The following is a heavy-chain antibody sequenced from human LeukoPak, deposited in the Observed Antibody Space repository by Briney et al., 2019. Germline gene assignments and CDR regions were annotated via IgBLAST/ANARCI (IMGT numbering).Heavy chain of an antibody. CDR3: ARAFRVDYDSSGALDI. D-gene: IGHD3-22*01. CDR2: IGIAGDT. Sequence: GGSLRLSCAASGFTFSSYDMHWVRQAAGKGLEWVSVIGIAGDTYYPGSVKGRFTISRENAKNSLYLQMNSLTAGDTAVYYCARAFRVDYDSSGALDIWGQGTLVTVSS. CDR1: GFTFSSYD. J-gene: IGHJ3*02. V-gene: IGHV3-13*01.